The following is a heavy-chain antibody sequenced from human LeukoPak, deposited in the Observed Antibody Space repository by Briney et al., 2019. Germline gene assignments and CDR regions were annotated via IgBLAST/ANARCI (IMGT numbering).Heavy chain of an antibody. Sequence: SETLSLTCAVYGGSFSGYYWSWIRQPPGKGLEWIGEINHSGSTNYNPSLKSRVTISVDTSKNQFSLKLSSVTAADTAVYYCASEALGGWFDPWGQGTLVTVSS. CDR2: INHSGST. D-gene: IGHD6-6*01. V-gene: IGHV4-34*01. CDR3: ASEALGGWFDP. CDR1: GGSFSGYY. J-gene: IGHJ5*02.